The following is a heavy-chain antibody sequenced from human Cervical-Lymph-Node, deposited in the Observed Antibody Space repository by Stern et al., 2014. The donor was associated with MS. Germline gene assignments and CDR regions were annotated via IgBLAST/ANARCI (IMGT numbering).Heavy chain of an antibody. CDR3: ARYYDGYDGGLDY. CDR1: GFIFTNYY. D-gene: IGHD5-12*01. Sequence: VQLVESGNEVKKPGASMKVSCKTSGFIFTNYYIHWVRQAPGKGLEWMGIINPRGGSTDSAQEFQGRLTLTRDTSTTTVYMQLSSLRSEDTAVYYCARYYDGYDGGLDYWGQGTVVIVSS. V-gene: IGHV1-46*03. CDR2: INPRGGST. J-gene: IGHJ4*02.